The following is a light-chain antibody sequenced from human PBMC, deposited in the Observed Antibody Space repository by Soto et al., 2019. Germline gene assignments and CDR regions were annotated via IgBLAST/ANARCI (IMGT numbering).Light chain of an antibody. V-gene: IGKV3-15*01. CDR3: QQYNNWPPQAT. J-gene: IGKJ1*01. CDR2: DAS. Sequence: EIVMTQSPATLSVSPGERATLSCRASQSVGSNLAWYQQKPGQSPRLLIYDASTRATGIPARFSGSGSGTEFTLTISSLQSEDFAVYCCQQYNNWPPQATFGQGTKVDIK. CDR1: QSVGSN.